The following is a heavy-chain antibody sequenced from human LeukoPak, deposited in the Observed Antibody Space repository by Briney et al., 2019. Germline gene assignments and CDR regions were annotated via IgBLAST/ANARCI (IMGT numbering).Heavy chain of an antibody. D-gene: IGHD3-9*01. J-gene: IGHJ6*03. CDR1: GGSFSGYY. CDR2: INHSGST. CDR3: AKGVKVPLLRYFSYYMDV. V-gene: IGHV4-34*01. Sequence: SETLSLTCAVYGGSFSGYYWSWIRQPPGKGLEWIGEINHSGSTNYNPSLKSRVTISVDTSKNQFSLKLSSVTAADTAVYYCAKGVKVPLLRYFSYYMDVWGKGTTVTISS.